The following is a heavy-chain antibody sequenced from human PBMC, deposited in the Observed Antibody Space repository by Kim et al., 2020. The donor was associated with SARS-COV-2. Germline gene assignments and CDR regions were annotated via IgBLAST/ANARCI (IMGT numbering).Heavy chain of an antibody. Sequence: GGSLRLSCAASGFSFSSYAMAWVRQAPGKGLECVSGITGGDSKSYSASVKGRFSISRDNSKKTVYLHVNSLRVEDTAVYYYARDKRNGDGDWYFDAWGRGTLVTVSS. J-gene: IGHJ2*01. V-gene: IGHV3-23*01. CDR3: ARDKRNGDGDWYFDA. CDR2: ITGGDSK. CDR1: GFSFSSYA. D-gene: IGHD2-21*01.